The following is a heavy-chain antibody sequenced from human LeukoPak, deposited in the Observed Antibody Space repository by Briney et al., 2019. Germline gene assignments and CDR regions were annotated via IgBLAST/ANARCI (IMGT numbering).Heavy chain of an antibody. J-gene: IGHJ4*02. CDR3: AKAEGYDILTGLDY. V-gene: IGHV3-23*01. CDR1: GFTFSNYA. Sequence: GGSLRLSCAASGFTFSNYAMSWVRQAPGKGLEWVSGISGGGDNTYYADSVKGRFTISRDNSENTLYLQMNSLRAEDTALYYCAKAEGYDILTGLDYWGQGTLVIVSS. D-gene: IGHD3-9*01. CDR2: ISGGGDNT.